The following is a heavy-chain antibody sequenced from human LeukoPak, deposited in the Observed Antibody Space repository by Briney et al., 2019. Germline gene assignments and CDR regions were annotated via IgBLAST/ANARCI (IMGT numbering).Heavy chain of an antibody. J-gene: IGHJ4*02. CDR2: INPNSGGT. CDR1: GYTFTGYY. V-gene: IGHV1-2*02. CDR3: ARESITGNYYFDY. D-gene: IGHD1-20*01. Sequence: ASVKVSCKASGYTFTGYYMHWVRQAPGQGLEWMGWINPNSGGTNYAQKFQGRVTMTRDTSISTAYMELSRLRSEDTAVYYCARESITGNYYFDYWGQGSLVTVSS.